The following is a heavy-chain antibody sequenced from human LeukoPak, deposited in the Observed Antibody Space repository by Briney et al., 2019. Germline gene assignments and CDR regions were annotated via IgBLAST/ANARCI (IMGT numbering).Heavy chain of an antibody. CDR1: GYPFISYG. J-gene: IGHJ4*02. D-gene: IGHD3-22*01. V-gene: IGHV1-18*04. Sequence: ASVKLSCKTSGYPFISYGLSWVRQAPGQGLEWMGWISAYNGDTNYAQRLQGRVTMTTDTSTTTAYMELRSLRSDDTAVYYCARVFYFYDTSGPQYSFDYWGQGTLVTVPS. CDR3: ARVFYFYDTSGPQYSFDY. CDR2: ISAYNGDT.